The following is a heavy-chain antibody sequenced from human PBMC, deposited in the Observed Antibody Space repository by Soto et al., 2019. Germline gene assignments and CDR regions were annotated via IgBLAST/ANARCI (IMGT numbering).Heavy chain of an antibody. CDR2: IFYSGST. Sequence: PSETLSLTCTVPSGSISSTIYSWDWIRQPPGKGLEWIGSIFYSGSTYYNPSLKSRVTISVDTSKNQFSLTLTSVTAADTAVYYCARQCRGVTCHWFAPWGQGTLVTVSS. CDR1: SGSISSTIYS. D-gene: IGHD2-15*01. V-gene: IGHV4-39*01. CDR3: ARQCRGVTCHWFAP. J-gene: IGHJ5*02.